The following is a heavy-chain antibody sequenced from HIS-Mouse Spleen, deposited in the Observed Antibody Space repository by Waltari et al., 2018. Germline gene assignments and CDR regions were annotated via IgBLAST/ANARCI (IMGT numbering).Heavy chain of an antibody. Sequence: QLQLQESGPGLVKPSETLSLTGTVSGGSISSSSYSLGWIRQPPGKGLEGTGSLYYSGSTYYNPSLKSRVTISVDTSKNQFSLKLSSVTAADTAVYYCARKRTASGWFDPWGQGTLVTVSS. V-gene: IGHV4-39*01. D-gene: IGHD2-21*02. J-gene: IGHJ5*02. CDR1: GGSISSSSYS. CDR2: LYYSGST. CDR3: ARKRTASGWFDP.